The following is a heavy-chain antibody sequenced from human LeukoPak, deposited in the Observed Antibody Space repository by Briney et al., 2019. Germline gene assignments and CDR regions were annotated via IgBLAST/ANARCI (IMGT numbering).Heavy chain of an antibody. D-gene: IGHD6-19*01. V-gene: IGHV5-51*01. CDR2: IYPGDSET. Sequence: GESLKISCKGSGYSVIDYWIGWVRQMPGKGLEWMGIIYPGDSETRYSPSFQGQVTISADKSISTSYLQWSSLKASDTAMYYCARRGSGWSDFDYWGQGTLVTVSS. CDR1: GYSVIDYW. J-gene: IGHJ4*02. CDR3: ARRGSGWSDFDY.